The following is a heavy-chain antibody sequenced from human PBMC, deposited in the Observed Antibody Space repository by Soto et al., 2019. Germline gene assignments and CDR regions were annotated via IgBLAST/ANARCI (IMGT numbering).Heavy chain of an antibody. CDR1: GGTFSSYA. CDR3: AGCGGREYSSTFDP. V-gene: IGHV1-69*01. D-gene: IGHD6-6*01. CDR2: IIPIFGTA. Sequence: QVQLVQSGAEVKKPGSSVKVSCKASGGTFSSYAISWVRQAPGQGLEWMGGIIPIFGTANYAQKCQGRVTINADESTSTAYMELSSLRSEDTAVYCCAGCGGREYSSTFDPWGQGTLVAVSS. J-gene: IGHJ5*02.